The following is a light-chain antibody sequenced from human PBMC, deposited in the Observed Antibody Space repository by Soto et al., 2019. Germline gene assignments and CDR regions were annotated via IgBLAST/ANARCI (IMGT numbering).Light chain of an antibody. Sequence: QSTLTQPASVSGSPGQSITITCTGTTSDVGTYNLVSWYQHHPGKAPKVIIFEGSKRPSGVSDRFSGSKSGNTASLTISGLLAEDEADYYCCSFAGRSPPNSVFGTGTKLTVL. CDR2: EGS. V-gene: IGLV2-23*01. CDR3: CSFAGRSPPNSV. J-gene: IGLJ1*01. CDR1: TSDVGTYNL.